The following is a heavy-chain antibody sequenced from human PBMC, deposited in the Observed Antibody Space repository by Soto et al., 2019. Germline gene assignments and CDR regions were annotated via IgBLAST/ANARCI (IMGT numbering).Heavy chain of an antibody. D-gene: IGHD3-22*01. V-gene: IGHV3-23*01. CDR3: AKDHPYYDSSGYYYYFDY. Sequence: GGSLRLSCAASGFTFSSYAMSWVRQAPGKGLEWVSAISGSGGSTYYADSVKGRFTISRDNSKNTPYLQMNSLRAEDTAVYYCAKDHPYYDSSGYYYYFDYWGQGTLVTVSS. CDR1: GFTFSSYA. CDR2: ISGSGGST. J-gene: IGHJ4*02.